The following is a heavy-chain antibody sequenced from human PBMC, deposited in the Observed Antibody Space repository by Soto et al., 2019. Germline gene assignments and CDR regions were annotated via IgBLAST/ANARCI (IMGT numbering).Heavy chain of an antibody. V-gene: IGHV3-11*06. CDR1: GFTFSDYY. CDR2: ISSSSSYT. D-gene: IGHD3-3*01. J-gene: IGHJ4*02. Sequence: QAQLVESGGGLVKPGGSLRLSCAASGFTFSDYYMSWIRQAPGKGLEWVSYISSSSSYTNYADSVKGRFTISRDNAKNSLYLQMNSLRAEDTAVYYCARDHSNYDFWSGSDYWGQGTLVTVSS. CDR3: ARDHSNYDFWSGSDY.